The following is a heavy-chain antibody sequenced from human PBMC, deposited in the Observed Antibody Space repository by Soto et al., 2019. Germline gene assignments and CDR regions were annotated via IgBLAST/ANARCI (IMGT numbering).Heavy chain of an antibody. CDR3: ARVGRGYKIADSDD. Sequence: EVQLVESGGGLVKPGGSLRLSCAASGFTFSSYSMNWVRQAPGKGLEWVSSISSSSSYIYYADSVKGRFTISRDNAKNSLYLRMNSVGAEDTAVDYWARVGRGYKIADSDDGGQGTLVTVPS. V-gene: IGHV3-21*01. CDR2: ISSSSSYI. D-gene: IGHD5-12*01. J-gene: IGHJ4*02. CDR1: GFTFSSYS.